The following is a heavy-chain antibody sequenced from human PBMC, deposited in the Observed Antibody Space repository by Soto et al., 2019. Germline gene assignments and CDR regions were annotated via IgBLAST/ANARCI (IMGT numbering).Heavy chain of an antibody. D-gene: IGHD6-19*01. Sequence: QITLKESGPTLVKPTQTLTLTCTFSGFSLSTTRVGVGWIRQPPGKALVWLALIYWDDDKRYSPFLKSRLTITKDTSKNQVVLTMTNMDPMDTATYFCAHTLVAGLGYYFDYWGQGTLVTVSS. CDR3: AHTLVAGLGYYFDY. CDR1: GFSLSTTRVG. J-gene: IGHJ4*02. CDR2: IYWDDDK. V-gene: IGHV2-5*02.